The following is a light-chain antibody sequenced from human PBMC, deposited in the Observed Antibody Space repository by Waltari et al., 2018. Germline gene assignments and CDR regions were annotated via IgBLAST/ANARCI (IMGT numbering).Light chain of an antibody. CDR1: QVVSSNY. CDR3: QQYGSSPRT. V-gene: IGKV3-20*01. CDR2: GAS. Sequence: EIVLTQSPGTLSLSPGERATLSCRASQVVSSNYLACYQQRPGQAPRLLIYGASSRAAGIPDRFTGSGSGTDFTLTISRLEPEDFAVYYCQQYGSSPRTFGQGTKVEIK. J-gene: IGKJ1*01.